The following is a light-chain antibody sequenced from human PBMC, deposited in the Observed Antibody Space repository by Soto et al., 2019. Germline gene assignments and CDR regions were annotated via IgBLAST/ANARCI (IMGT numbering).Light chain of an antibody. CDR2: YNN. J-gene: IGLJ2*01. V-gene: IGLV1-44*01. CDR1: SSNIGSNT. Sequence: QSVLTQPPSASGTPGQRVTISCSGGSSNIGSNTVNWYQQLPGTAPKLLIYYNNQRPSGVPDRFSGSKSGTSASLAISGLQSEDEADYYCAAWDDSLNGFVVFGGGTKVTVL. CDR3: AAWDDSLNGFVV.